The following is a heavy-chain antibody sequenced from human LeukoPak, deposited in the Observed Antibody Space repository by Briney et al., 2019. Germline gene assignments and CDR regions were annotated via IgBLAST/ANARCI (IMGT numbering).Heavy chain of an antibody. CDR3: ASTNIGYSSGWFYYYYMDV. J-gene: IGHJ6*03. V-gene: IGHV4-34*01. CDR1: GGSFSGYY. D-gene: IGHD6-19*01. Sequence: ASETLSLTCAVYGGSFSGYYWSWIRQPPGKGLEWIGEINHSGSTNYNPSLKSRVTISVDTSKSQFSLKLSSVTAADTAVYYCASTNIGYSSGWFYYYYMDVWGKGTTVTVSS. CDR2: INHSGST.